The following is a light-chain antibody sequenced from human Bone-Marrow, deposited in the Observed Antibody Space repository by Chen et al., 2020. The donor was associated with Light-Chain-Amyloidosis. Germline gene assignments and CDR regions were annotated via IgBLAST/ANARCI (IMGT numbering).Light chain of an antibody. J-gene: IGLJ2*01. V-gene: IGLV3-25*03. CDR2: RDT. CDR1: DLPTKY. CDR3: QSADSSGTYEVI. Sequence: SYELTQPPSVSVSPGQTARITCSGDDLPTKYAYWYQQKPGQAPVLVIQRDTERPSGISERFSGSSSGTTATLTISGVQVEDEDDYHCQSADSSGTYEVIFGGGTKLTVL.